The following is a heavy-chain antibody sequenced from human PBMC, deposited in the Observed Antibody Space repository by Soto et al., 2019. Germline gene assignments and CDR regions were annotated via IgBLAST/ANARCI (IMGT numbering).Heavy chain of an antibody. CDR3: ARGGYDFWSGTNYYYYGMDV. J-gene: IGHJ6*02. Sequence: GGSLRLSCVASGLTFRNYFMNWIRQAPGKGPEWVADIRYDGSNKYYADSVKGRFTISRDNSKNTLYLQMNSLRAEDTAVYYCARGGYDFWSGTNYYYYGMDVWGQGTTVTVSS. CDR1: GLTFRNYF. D-gene: IGHD3-3*01. V-gene: IGHV3-33*08. CDR2: IRYDGSNK.